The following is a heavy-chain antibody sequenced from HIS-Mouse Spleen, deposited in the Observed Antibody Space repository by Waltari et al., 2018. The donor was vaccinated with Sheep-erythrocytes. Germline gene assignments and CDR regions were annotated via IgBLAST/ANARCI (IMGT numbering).Heavy chain of an antibody. CDR3: AKGDAMVYDAFDI. CDR2: ISYDGSNK. J-gene: IGHJ3*02. D-gene: IGHD2-8*01. CDR1: GFTFSSYG. Sequence: VQLVESGGGLVKPGGSLRLSCAASGFTFSSYGMHWVRQAPGKGLDWVSVISYDGSNKYYADSVKGRFTISRDNSKNTLYLQMNSLRAEDTAVYYCAKGDAMVYDAFDIWGQGTMVTVSS. V-gene: IGHV3-30*18.